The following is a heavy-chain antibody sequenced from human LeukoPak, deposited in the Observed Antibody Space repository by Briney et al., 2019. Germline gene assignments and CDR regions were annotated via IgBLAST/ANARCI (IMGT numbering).Heavy chain of an antibody. CDR1: GYTFTGYN. V-gene: IGHV1-2*06. J-gene: IGHJ4*02. D-gene: IGHD3-3*01. CDR3: ARGQYYDFWSGYYYSPHFDY. Sequence: ASVKVSCKASGYTFTGYNIHWVRQAPGQGLEWMGRINPNSGGTNYAQKLQGRVTMTRDTSISTAYMELNRLRSDDTAVYYCARGQYYDFWSGYYYSPHFDYWGQGTLVTVSS. CDR2: INPNSGGT.